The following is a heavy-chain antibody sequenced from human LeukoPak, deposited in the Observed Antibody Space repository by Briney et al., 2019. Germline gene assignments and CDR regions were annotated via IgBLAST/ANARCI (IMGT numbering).Heavy chain of an antibody. J-gene: IGHJ6*02. Sequence: PGGSLRLSCEASGFTFSDHYMDWVRQAPGKGLEWVGRSRNKANSYTTKYAAFVQGRFTISRGASENTLFLQMNNLKTDDTAVYYCTRGAKGNVPLGQTVYYYGMDVWGQGTTVTVSS. CDR3: TRGAKGNVPLGQTVYYYGMDV. CDR1: GFTFSDHY. CDR2: SRNKANSYTT. V-gene: IGHV3-72*01. D-gene: IGHD2-2*01.